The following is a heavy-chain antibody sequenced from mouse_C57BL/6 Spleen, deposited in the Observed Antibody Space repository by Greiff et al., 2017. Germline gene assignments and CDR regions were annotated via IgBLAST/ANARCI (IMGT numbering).Heavy chain of an antibody. CDR1: GYTFTSYT. CDR2: INPSSGYT. Sequence: VKLMESGAELARPGASVKMSCKASGYTFTSYTMHWVKQRPGQGLEWIGYINPSSGYTKYNQKFKDKATLTADKSSSTAYMQLSSLTSEDSAVYCCARRERDYWGQGTTLTVSS. J-gene: IGHJ2*01. CDR3: ARRERDY. V-gene: IGHV1-4*01.